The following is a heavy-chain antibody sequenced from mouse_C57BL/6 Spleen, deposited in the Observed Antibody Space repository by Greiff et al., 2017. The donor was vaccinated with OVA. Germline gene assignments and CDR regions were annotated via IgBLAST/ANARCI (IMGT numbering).Heavy chain of an antibody. J-gene: IGHJ3*01. CDR3: TRSGSYYGSCAY. CDR1: GYTFTDYE. Sequence: QVQLKESGAELVRPGASVTLSCKASGYTFTDYEMHWVKQTPVHGLEWIGAIDPETGGTAYNQKFKGKAILTADKSSSTAYMELRSLTSEDSAVYYCTRSGSYYGSCAYWGQGTLVTVSA. CDR2: IDPETGGT. V-gene: IGHV1-15*01. D-gene: IGHD1-1*01.